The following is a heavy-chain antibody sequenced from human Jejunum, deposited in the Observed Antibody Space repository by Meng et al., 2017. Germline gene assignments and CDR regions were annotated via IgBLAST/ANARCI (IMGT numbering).Heavy chain of an antibody. CDR1: VFTVTEHW. D-gene: IGHD3-16*01. J-gene: IGHJ4*02. V-gene: IGHV3-74*01. CDR3: FWERG. CDR2: VDFTTGT. Sequence: GRVGLSGGGSVPRWGSLNLSCFAFVFTVTEHWMYWVLQAPGKGLLWVAGVDFTTGTFYADPVKGRYTVTRDNAKNTLYLQMNSLRAEDTGVYYCFWERGWGQGTLVTVSS.